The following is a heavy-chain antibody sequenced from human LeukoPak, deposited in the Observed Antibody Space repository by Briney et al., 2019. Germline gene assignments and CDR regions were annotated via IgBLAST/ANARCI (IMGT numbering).Heavy chain of an antibody. J-gene: IGHJ4*02. CDR1: GFTVSHNT. D-gene: IGHD5-12*01. V-gene: IGHV3-66*01. CDR3: AETRGYSGYDHIDY. CDR2: VYSAGTT. Sequence: GGSLGLSCAASGFTVSHNTMSWVRQAPGKGLEWVSLVYSAGTTYYADSVKGRFTISRDNSKNTLFLQMNNLRAEDTAVYYCAETRGYSGYDHIDYWGQGTLVTVSS.